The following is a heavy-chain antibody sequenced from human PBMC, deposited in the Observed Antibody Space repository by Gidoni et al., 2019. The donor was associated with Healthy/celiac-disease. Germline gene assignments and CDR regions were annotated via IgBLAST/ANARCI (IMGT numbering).Heavy chain of an antibody. D-gene: IGHD3-10*01. CDR1: GFTFTYLG. V-gene: IGHV3-23*01. J-gene: IGHJ4*02. CDR3: ATRTSAATSVSH. Sequence: EVRLLESGGDLVQTGWSLRRSCAASGFTFTYLGSNWVRQARGKGLGWVAGIDGGGDKTYYADSVQGRFTISRDNSKNTVYLQMHSLRAEDTAVYYCATRTSAATSVSHWGQGTLVTVSS. CDR2: IDGGGDKT.